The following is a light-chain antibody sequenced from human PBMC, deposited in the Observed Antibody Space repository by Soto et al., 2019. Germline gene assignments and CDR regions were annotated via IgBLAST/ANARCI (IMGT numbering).Light chain of an antibody. CDR3: QQYNSYST. V-gene: IGKV1-5*03. CDR2: KAS. CDR1: QTISSW. Sequence: DIQMTQSPSSLSASVRDRVTITCRASQTISSWLAWYQQKPGKAPKLLIYKASTLKSGVPSRFSGSGSGTEFTLTISSLQPDDFATYYCQQYNSYSTFGQGTKVDI. J-gene: IGKJ1*01.